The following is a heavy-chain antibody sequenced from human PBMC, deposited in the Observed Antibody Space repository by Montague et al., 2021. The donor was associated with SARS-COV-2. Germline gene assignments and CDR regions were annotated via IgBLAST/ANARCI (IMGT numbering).Heavy chain of an antibody. J-gene: IGHJ4*02. Sequence: SETLSLTCTVSGGSISSSSYYWGWIRQPPGKGLEWIGSIYYSGSTCYNQSLKSRVTISVDTSKNQFSLKLSSVTAADTAVYHCARHERQWLRLYPYYFDYWGQGTLVTVSS. CDR3: ARHERQWLRLYPYYFDY. D-gene: IGHD5-12*01. CDR1: GGSISSSSYY. V-gene: IGHV4-39*01. CDR2: IYYSGST.